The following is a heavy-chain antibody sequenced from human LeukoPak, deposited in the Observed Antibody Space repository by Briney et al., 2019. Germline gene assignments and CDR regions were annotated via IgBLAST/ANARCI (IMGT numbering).Heavy chain of an antibody. J-gene: IGHJ4*02. D-gene: IGHD3-3*01. CDR3: ARHESFRGSWNY. V-gene: IGHV4-34*01. Sequence: GSLRLSCAASGFTFSDYYMSWIRQAPGKGLEWIGEINHSGNTNYNPSLKSRVTISVDTSKNQFSLKLSSVTAADTAVYYCARHESFRGSWNYWVQGTLVTVSS. CDR1: GFTFSDYY. CDR2: INHSGNT.